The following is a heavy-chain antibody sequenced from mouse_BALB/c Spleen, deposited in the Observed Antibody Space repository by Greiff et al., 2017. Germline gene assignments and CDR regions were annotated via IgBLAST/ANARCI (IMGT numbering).Heavy chain of an antibody. CDR3: ARDYRYDDFDY. V-gene: IGHV1-7*01. J-gene: IGHJ2*01. D-gene: IGHD2-14*01. CDR2: INPSTGYT. CDR1: GYTFTSYW. Sequence: SGAELAKPGASVKMSCKASGYTFTSYWMHWVKQRPGQGLEWIGYINPSTGYTEYNQKFKDKATLTADKSSSTAYMQLSSLTSEDSAVYYCARDYRYDDFDYWGQGTTLTVSS.